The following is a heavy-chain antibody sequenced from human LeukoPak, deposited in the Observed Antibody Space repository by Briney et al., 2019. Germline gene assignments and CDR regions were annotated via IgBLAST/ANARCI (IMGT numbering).Heavy chain of an antibody. CDR2: IKNARDDP. Sequence: PGGSLRLSCVGSGFTFSNYYMYWVRQAPGKGPVWVSRIKNARDDPIYADSVKGRFTISRDNAKNTVYLQMNSLRAEDTAVYYCARGGYGHNMDVWGEGTTVTVSS. CDR1: GFTFSNYY. V-gene: IGHV3-74*01. J-gene: IGHJ6*03. CDR3: ARGGYGHNMDV. D-gene: IGHD3-10*01.